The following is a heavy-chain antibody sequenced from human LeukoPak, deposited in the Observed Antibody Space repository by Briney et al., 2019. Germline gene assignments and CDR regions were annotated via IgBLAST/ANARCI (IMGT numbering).Heavy chain of an antibody. J-gene: IGHJ4*02. CDR2: IYTSGST. CDR3: AISRGDTGYYSFYYFDY. CDR1: GGSISSGSYY. D-gene: IGHD3-22*01. V-gene: IGHV4-61*02. Sequence: PSQTLSLTCTVSGGSISSGSYYWSWIRQPAGKGLEWIGRIYTSGSTNYNPSLKSRVTISVDTSKNQFSLKLSSVTAADTAVYYCAISRGDTGYYSFYYFDYWGQGTLVTVSS.